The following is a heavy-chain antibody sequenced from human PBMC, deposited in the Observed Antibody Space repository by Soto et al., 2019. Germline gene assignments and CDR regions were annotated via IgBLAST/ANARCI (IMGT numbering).Heavy chain of an antibody. Sequence: WGSLRLSCAASGFTVSSNYMSWVRQAPGKGLEWVSVIYSGGSTYYADSVKGQFTISRHNSKNTLYLQMNSRRAEDTAVYYCARAPAAAAEGMDVWGQGTTVTVSS. CDR2: IYSGGST. V-gene: IGHV3-53*04. J-gene: IGHJ6*02. CDR1: GFTVSSNY. D-gene: IGHD6-13*01. CDR3: ARAPAAAAEGMDV.